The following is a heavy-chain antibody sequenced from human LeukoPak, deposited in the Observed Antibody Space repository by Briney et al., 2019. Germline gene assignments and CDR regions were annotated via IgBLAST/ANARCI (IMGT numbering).Heavy chain of an antibody. Sequence: GGSLRLSCAASGFTCTSYPMGWVRQAPGKGLEWVSSISRSGDDTYYADSVRGRFTISRDNSKNTLYLQMNSLRAEDTAIYYCAKDQLLGWGQGTQVTVSS. V-gene: IGHV3-23*01. CDR1: GFTCTSYP. CDR3: AKDQLLG. CDR2: ISRSGDDT. D-gene: IGHD3-10*01. J-gene: IGHJ4*02.